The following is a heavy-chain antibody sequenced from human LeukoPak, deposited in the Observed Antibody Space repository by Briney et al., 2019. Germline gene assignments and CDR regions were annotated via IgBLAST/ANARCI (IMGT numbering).Heavy chain of an antibody. CDR1: GFTFSSYG. D-gene: IGHD3-10*02. Sequence: PGRSLRLSCAASGFTFSSYGMHWVRQAPGKGLEWVAVIWYDGSNKYYADSVKGRFTISRDNSKNTLYLQTNSLRAEDTAVYYCAGGGGVIPMSEAPFDYWGQGTLVTVSS. V-gene: IGHV3-33*01. CDR3: AGGGGVIPMSEAPFDY. CDR2: IWYDGSNK. J-gene: IGHJ4*02.